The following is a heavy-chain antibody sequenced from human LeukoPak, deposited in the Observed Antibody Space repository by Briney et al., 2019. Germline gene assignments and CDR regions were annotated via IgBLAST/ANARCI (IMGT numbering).Heavy chain of an antibody. J-gene: IGHJ4*02. CDR2: ISSSSSYI. CDR1: RFTFSSYS. V-gene: IGHV3-21*01. Sequence: GGSLRLSCAAPRFTFSSYSMNWVRQAPGKGLEWVSSISSSSSYIYYADSVKGRFTISRDNAKNSLYLQMNSLRAEDTAVYYCARDLYSSSPPLDYWGQGTLVTVSS. D-gene: IGHD6-6*01. CDR3: ARDLYSSSPPLDY.